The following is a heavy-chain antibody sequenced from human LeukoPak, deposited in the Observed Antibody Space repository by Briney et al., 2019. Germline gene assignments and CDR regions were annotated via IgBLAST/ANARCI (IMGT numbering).Heavy chain of an antibody. J-gene: IGHJ3*02. V-gene: IGHV4-39*01. D-gene: IGHD1-26*01. CDR1: GGSISRSNYY. CDR3: ASTIGARWDVFDI. Sequence: SETLSLTCTVSGGSISRSNYYWGWIRQPPGKGLEWIGSIYYSGSTYYNPSLKSRVTISVDTSKNQLSLKLRSVTAADTAVYNCASTIGARWDVFDIWGQGTMVTVSS. CDR2: IYYSGST.